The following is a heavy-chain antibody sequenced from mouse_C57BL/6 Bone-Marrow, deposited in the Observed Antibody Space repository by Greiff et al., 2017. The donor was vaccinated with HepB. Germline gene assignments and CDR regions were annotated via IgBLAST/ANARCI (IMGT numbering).Heavy chain of an antibody. D-gene: IGHD2-4*01. V-gene: IGHV3-6*01. J-gene: IGHJ2*01. Sequence: EVKLVESGPGLVKPSQSLSLTCSVTGYSITSGYYWNWIRQFPGNKLEWMGYISYDGSNNYNPSLKNRISITRDTSKNQFFLKLNSVTTEDTATYYCARDGGDYPYYFDYWGQGTTLTVSS. CDR1: GYSITSGYY. CDR3: ARDGGDYPYYFDY. CDR2: ISYDGSN.